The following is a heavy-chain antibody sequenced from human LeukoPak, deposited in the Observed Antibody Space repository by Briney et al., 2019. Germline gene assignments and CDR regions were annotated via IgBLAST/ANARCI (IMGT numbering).Heavy chain of an antibody. CDR2: ISSSSSYI. Sequence: KTGGSLRLSCAASGFTFSSYSMNWVRQAPGKGLEWVSSISSSSSYIYYADSVKGRFTISRDNAKNSLYLQMNSLRVEDTAVYYCARFPMVRQPRINFDYWGQGTLVTVSS. CDR1: GFTFSSYS. J-gene: IGHJ4*02. CDR3: ARFPMVRQPRINFDY. V-gene: IGHV3-21*01. D-gene: IGHD3-10*01.